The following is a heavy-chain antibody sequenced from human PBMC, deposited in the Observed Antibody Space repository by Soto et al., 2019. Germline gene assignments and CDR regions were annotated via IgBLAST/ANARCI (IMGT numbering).Heavy chain of an antibody. V-gene: IGHV1-2*04. CDR3: AAEYSSSSGYFDY. CDR2: INPNSGGT. J-gene: IGHJ4*02. Sequence: QVQLVQSGAEVKKPGASVKVSCKASGYTFTGYYMHWVRQAPGQGLEWMGWINPNSGGTNYAQKFQGWVTMTRDTSISTAYMELSSLRSDDTAVYYCAAEYSSSSGYFDYWGQGTLVTVSS. D-gene: IGHD6-6*01. CDR1: GYTFTGYY.